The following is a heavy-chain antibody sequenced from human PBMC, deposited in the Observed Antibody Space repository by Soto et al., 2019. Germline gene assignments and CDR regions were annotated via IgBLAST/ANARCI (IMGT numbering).Heavy chain of an antibody. CDR2: ISSSGNGI. CDR1: GFTFSDYY. D-gene: IGHD2-15*01. CDR3: ARAYSNAFDI. Sequence: QVQLVESGGGLVKPGGSLRLSCAGSGFTFSDYYMTCIRQAPGKGLEWVSCISSSGNGIYYAASVKGRFTFSRDNAKNSMYLQMSSLRGEDTAVYSCARAYSNAFDIWCQRRMVTVSS. V-gene: IGHV3-11*01. J-gene: IGHJ3*02.